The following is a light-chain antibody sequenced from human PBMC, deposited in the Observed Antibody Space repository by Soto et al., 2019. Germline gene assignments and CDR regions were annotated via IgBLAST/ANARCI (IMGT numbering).Light chain of an antibody. V-gene: IGKV1-33*01. CDR1: HDIRDH. CDR2: DAS. CDR3: HQYDNLSQT. Sequence: DIRMSQAPSRVFSSXGDSITIPXXASHDIRDHLNWYQQKPGKPPKLLIYDASNLQTGVPSRFSGSGSGTDFTFTISSLQPDDIATYFCHQYDNLSQTFGTGTKVDI. J-gene: IGKJ3*01.